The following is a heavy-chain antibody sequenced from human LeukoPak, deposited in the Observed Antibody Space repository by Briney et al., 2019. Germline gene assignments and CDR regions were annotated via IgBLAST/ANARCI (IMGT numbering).Heavy chain of an antibody. D-gene: IGHD2-15*01. J-gene: IGHJ4*02. CDR2: INWNGGST. CDR1: GFTFDDYG. Sequence: SGGSLRLSCAASGFTFDDYGMSWVPQAPGKGLEWVSGINWNGGSTGYADSVKGRFTISRDNAKNSLYLQMNSLRAEDTALYYCARDRYCSGGSCYTERYFDYWGQGTLVTVSS. CDR3: ARDRYCSGGSCYTERYFDY. V-gene: IGHV3-20*04.